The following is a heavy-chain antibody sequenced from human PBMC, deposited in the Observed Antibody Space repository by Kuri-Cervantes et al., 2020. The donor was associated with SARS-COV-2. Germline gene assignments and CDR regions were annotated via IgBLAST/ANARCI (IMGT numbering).Heavy chain of an antibody. J-gene: IGHJ4*02. D-gene: IGHD1-26*01. CDR2: FDPEDGET. Sequence: ASVKVSCKVSGYTLTELSMHWVRQAPGKGLEWMGGFDPEDGETIYAQKFQGRVTMTEDTSTDTAYMELSSLRSEDTAVYYCARVNSGSYYVAFDYWGQGTLVTISS. V-gene: IGHV1-24*01. CDR1: GYTLTELS. CDR3: ARVNSGSYYVAFDY.